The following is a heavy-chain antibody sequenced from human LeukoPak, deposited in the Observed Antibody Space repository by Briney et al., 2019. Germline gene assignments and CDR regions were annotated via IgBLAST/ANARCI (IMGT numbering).Heavy chain of an antibody. CDR2: IGIAGDT. J-gene: IGHJ4*02. CDR3: ARGGDRDY. CDR1: GFTFSSYD. Sequence: GGSLRLSCAASGFTFSSYDMHRVRQVTGKRLEWVSAIGIAGDTYYLDSVKGRFTISRENAKNSLYLQMNSLRAGDTAVYYCARGGDRDYWGQGTLVTVSS. V-gene: IGHV3-13*04.